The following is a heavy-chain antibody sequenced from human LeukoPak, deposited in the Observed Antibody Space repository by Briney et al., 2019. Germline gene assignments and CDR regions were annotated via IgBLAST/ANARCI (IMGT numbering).Heavy chain of an antibody. CDR2: ISYDGSNK. J-gene: IGHJ5*02. Sequence: GGSLRLSCAASGFTFSSYAMHWVRQAPGKGLEWVAVISYDGSNKYYADSVKGRFTISRDNSKNTLYLQMNSLRAEDTAVYYCARDLVAAAEDNWFDPWGQGTLVTVSS. D-gene: IGHD6-13*01. V-gene: IGHV3-30-3*01. CDR1: GFTFSSYA. CDR3: ARDLVAAAEDNWFDP.